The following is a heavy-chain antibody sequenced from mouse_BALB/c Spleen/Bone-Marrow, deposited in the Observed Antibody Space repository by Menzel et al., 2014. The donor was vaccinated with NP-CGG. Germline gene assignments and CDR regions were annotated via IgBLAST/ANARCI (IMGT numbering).Heavy chain of an antibody. D-gene: IGHD2-1*01. CDR3: ARSHFYGNYFDY. J-gene: IGHJ2*01. V-gene: IGHV5-17*02. CDR1: GLTFSNFG. Sequence: EVQVVESGGGLVQPGGSRKPSCAASGLTFSNFGMHWYHKSPEKGLEWVAFVSTGSTIIYYADTVKGRFTISRDNPENTLFLQMTSLRSEDTAIYYCARSHFYGNYFDYWGQGTTLTVSS. CDR2: VSTGSTII.